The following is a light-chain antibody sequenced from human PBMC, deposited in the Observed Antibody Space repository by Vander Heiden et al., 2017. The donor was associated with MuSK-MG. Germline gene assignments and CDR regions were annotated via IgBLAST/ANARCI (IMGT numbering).Light chain of an antibody. J-gene: IGKJ1*01. V-gene: IGKV1-39*01. CDR1: QSISEY. CDR2: GAS. CDR3: QQRDSSSWT. Sequence: DIQMTQSPSSLSASVGDRVTITCRASQSISEYLNWYQQKPGRAPKFLIYGASSWQAGVPSRFSGSGSGTDFTLTITRLQPEDFATYYCQQRDSSSWTFGQGTTVEIK.